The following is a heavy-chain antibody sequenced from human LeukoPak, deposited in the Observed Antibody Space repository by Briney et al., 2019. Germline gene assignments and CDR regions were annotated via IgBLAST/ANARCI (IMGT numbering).Heavy chain of an antibody. CDR1: GYSFTSYW. J-gene: IGHJ3*02. CDR2: IYPGDSDT. CDR3: ARVTMVRGVPGAFDI. Sequence: AESLKISCKGSGYSFTSYWIGWVRQMPGNRLKWMGMIYPGDSDTRYSPSFQGQVTISADKSISTAYLQWSSLKASDTAMYYCARVTMVRGVPGAFDIWGQGTMVTVSS. V-gene: IGHV5-51*01. D-gene: IGHD3-10*01.